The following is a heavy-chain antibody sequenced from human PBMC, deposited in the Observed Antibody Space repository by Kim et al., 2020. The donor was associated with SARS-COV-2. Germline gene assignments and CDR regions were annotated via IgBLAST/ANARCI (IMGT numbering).Heavy chain of an antibody. V-gene: IGHV4-39*01. D-gene: IGHD3-22*01. CDR1: GGSVSGSGYY. Sequence: SETLSLTCTVSGGSVSGSGYYWAWIRQSPGKGLEWIGSVYHTGKTYYNPSLKSRVSISIATSKIHFSLNLTSVAAADTAVYYCARHKKGLLVITRAPPFDYWGQGALVTV. CDR3: ARHKKGLLVITRAPPFDY. J-gene: IGHJ4*02. CDR2: VYHTGKT.